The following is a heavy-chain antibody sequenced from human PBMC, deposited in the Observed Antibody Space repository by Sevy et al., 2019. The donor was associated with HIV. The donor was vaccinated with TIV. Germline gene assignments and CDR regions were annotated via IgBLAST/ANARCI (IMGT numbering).Heavy chain of an antibody. J-gene: IGHJ4*01. CDR1: GFRFGSQA. Sequence: GGSLRLSCVGSGFRFGSQAMSWVRQAPGKGLEWVSGMSGRGDSRGYPHSVKGRFTISRDTSKNKVYLQMNGLTAEETALYYCAKDVPDQSWYDDFWSGSPCFDYWGRGILVTVSS. D-gene: IGHD3-3*01. CDR2: MSGRGDSR. V-gene: IGHV3-23*01. CDR3: AKDVPDQSWYDDFWSGSPCFDY.